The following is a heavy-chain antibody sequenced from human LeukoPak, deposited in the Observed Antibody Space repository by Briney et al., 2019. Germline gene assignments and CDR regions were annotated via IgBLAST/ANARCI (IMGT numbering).Heavy chain of an antibody. CDR2: ISSSSSTI. Sequence: GGSLRLSCAASGFTFSSYSMNWVRQAPGKGLEWVSYISSSSSTIYYADSVKGRFTISRDNAKNSLYLQMNSLRAEDTAVNYCAKDKLGYSSPDAFDIWGQGTMVTVSS. J-gene: IGHJ3*02. D-gene: IGHD5-18*01. CDR3: AKDKLGYSSPDAFDI. CDR1: GFTFSSYS. V-gene: IGHV3-48*01.